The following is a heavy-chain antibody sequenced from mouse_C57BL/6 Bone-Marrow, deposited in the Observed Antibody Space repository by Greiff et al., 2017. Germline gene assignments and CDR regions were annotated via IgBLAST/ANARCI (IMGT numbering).Heavy chain of an antibody. CDR2: ISSGGSYT. CDR3: ARRGYDGYYDWFAY. V-gene: IGHV5-6*01. Sequence: EVQGVESGGDLVKPGGSLKLSCAASGFTFSSYGMSWVRQTPDKRLEWVATISSGGSYTYYPDSVKGRFTISRDNAKNTLYLQMSSLKSEDTAMYYCARRGYDGYYDWFAYWGQGTLVTVSA. D-gene: IGHD2-3*01. CDR1: GFTFSSYG. J-gene: IGHJ3*01.